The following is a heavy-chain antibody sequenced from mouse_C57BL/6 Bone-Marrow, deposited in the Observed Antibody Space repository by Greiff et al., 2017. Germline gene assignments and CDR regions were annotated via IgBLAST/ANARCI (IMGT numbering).Heavy chain of an antibody. V-gene: IGHV1-80*01. J-gene: IGHJ2*01. CDR3: ARFGYYGSSGGY. CDR2: IYPGDGDT. CDR1: GYAFSSYW. Sequence: VQLQQSGAELVKPGASVKISCKASGYAFSSYWMNWVKQRPGKGLEWIGQIYPGDGDTNYNGKFKGKATLTADKSSSTAYMQLSSLTSEDSAVYFGARFGYYGSSGGYWGQGTTLTVSS. D-gene: IGHD1-1*01.